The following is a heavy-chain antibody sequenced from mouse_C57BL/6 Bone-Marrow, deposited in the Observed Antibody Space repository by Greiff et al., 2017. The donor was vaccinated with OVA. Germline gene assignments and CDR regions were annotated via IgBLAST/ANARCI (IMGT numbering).Heavy chain of an antibody. J-gene: IGHJ2*01. D-gene: IGHD1-1*01. V-gene: IGHV5-4*01. CDR1: GFTFSSYA. CDR3: AREGTTVVPL. CDR2: ISDGGSYT. Sequence: EVQLMESGGGLVKPGGSLKLSCAASGFTFSSYAMSWVRQTPEKRLEWVATISDGGSYTYYPDNVKGRFTISRDNAKNNLYLQMSHLKSEDTAMYYCAREGTTVVPLWGQGTTLTVSS.